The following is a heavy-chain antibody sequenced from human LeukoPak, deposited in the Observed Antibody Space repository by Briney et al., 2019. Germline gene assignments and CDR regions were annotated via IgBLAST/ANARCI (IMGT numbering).Heavy chain of an antibody. CDR2: ISYDGSNK. J-gene: IGHJ4*02. CDR1: GFTFSSYA. V-gene: IGHV3-30*04. Sequence: QPGRSLRLSCAASGFTFSSYAMHWVRQAPGKGLEWVAVISYDGSNKYYADSVKGRFTISRDNSKNTLYLQMNSLRAEDTAVYYCARGLSYGEAYWGQGTLVTVSS. D-gene: IGHD4-17*01. CDR3: ARGLSYGEAY.